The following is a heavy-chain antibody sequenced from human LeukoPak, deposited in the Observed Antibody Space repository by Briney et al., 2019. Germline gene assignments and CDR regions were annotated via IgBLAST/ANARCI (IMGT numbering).Heavy chain of an antibody. J-gene: IGHJ5*02. Sequence: ASVTVSCKASGYTFTSYDINWVRQATGQGLEWMGWMNPNSGNTGYAQKLQGRVTMTTDTSTSTAYMEQSSLRSEDTAVYYCARGLTTVTNNWFDPWGQGTLVTVSS. CDR2: MNPNSGNT. D-gene: IGHD4-17*01. CDR3: ARGLTTVTNNWFDP. V-gene: IGHV1-8*01. CDR1: GYTFTSYD.